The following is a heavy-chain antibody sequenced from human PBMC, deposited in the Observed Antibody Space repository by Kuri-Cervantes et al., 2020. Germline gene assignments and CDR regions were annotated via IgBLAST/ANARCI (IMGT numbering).Heavy chain of an antibody. J-gene: IGHJ4*02. D-gene: IGHD3-16*02. CDR3: ARQGSTYYDYVWGSYRYLGYFDY. V-gene: IGHV1-2*02. CDR1: GYTFTGYY. CDR2: INPNSGGT. Sequence: ASVKVSCKASGYTFTGYYMHWVRQAPGQGLEWMGWINPNSGGTNYAQKLQGRVTMTTDTSTSTAYMELRSLRSDDTAVYYCARQGSTYYDYVWGSYRYLGYFDYWGQGTLVTVSS.